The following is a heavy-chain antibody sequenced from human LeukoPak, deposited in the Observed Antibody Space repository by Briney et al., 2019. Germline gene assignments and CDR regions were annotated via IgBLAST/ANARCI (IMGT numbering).Heavy chain of an antibody. J-gene: IGHJ4*02. Sequence: AASVKVSCKASGYTFTSYTIHWVRQAPGQRLKWMGWINAGNGNTKYSQKLQGRVTITRDTSASTAYMELSSLRSEDTAMYYCARSYGDYSHFDYWGQGTLVTVSS. D-gene: IGHD4-17*01. CDR1: GYTFTSYT. V-gene: IGHV1-3*01. CDR3: ARSYGDYSHFDY. CDR2: INAGNGNT.